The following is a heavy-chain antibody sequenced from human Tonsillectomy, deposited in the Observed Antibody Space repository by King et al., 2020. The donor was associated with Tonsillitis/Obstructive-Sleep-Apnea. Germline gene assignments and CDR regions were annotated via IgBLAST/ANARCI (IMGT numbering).Heavy chain of an antibody. Sequence: VQLVESGGGLVQPGGSLRLSCSASGFSFSTYIMHWVRQAPGKGLEYVSAITNNGGSTYYADSVKGRFTISRDNSKNTLYLQMSGLGAEDTAVYYCVMGGYFDPWGQGTMVTVSS. D-gene: IGHD5-12*01. CDR1: GFSFSTYI. V-gene: IGHV3-64D*06. CDR3: VMGGYFDP. J-gene: IGHJ5*02. CDR2: ITNNGGST.